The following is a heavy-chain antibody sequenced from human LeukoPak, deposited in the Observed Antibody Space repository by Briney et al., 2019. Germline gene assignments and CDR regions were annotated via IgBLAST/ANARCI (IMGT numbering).Heavy chain of an antibody. V-gene: IGHV3-23*01. CDR2: TIGSGDSR. D-gene: IGHD5-24*01. CDR1: GFTFRNYG. Sequence: GGSLRLSCAASGFTFRNYGMSWVRQAPGKGLEWVSGTIGSGDSRFYADPVKARFTISRDNSRNTLYLHMNSLRVDDTAVYYCATLYNDKGDYWGQGALVAVSS. CDR3: ATLYNDKGDY. J-gene: IGHJ4*02.